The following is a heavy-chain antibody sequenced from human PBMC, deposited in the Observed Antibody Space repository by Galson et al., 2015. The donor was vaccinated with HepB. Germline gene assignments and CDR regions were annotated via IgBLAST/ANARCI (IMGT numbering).Heavy chain of an antibody. Sequence: QSGAEVKKPGESLRISCKGSGYSFTSYWISWVRQMPGKGLEWMGRIDPSDSYTNYSPSFQGHVTISADKSISTAYLQWSSLKASDTAMYYCARFGRWLQFVNAFDIWGQGTMVTVSS. V-gene: IGHV5-10-1*01. J-gene: IGHJ3*02. CDR1: GYSFTSYW. CDR2: IDPSDSYT. CDR3: ARFGRWLQFVNAFDI. D-gene: IGHD5-24*01.